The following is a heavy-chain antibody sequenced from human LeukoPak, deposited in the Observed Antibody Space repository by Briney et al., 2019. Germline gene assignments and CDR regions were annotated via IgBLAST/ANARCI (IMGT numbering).Heavy chain of an antibody. CDR2: IYYSGST. CDR3: ARAPGGNFRRYFDY. J-gene: IGHJ4*02. V-gene: IGHV4-39*07. Sequence: PSETLSLTCTVSGGSISSSSYYWGWIRQPPGKGLEWIGSIYYSGSTNYNPSLKSRVTISVDTSKNQFSLKLSSVTAADTAVYYCARAPGGNFRRYFDYWGQGTLVTVSS. CDR1: GGSISSSSYY. D-gene: IGHD4-23*01.